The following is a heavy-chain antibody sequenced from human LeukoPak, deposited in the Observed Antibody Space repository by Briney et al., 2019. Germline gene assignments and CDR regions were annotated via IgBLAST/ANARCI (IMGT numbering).Heavy chain of an antibody. D-gene: IGHD3-10*01. CDR1: GGSISSSNYY. CDR2: NSGST. V-gene: IGHV4-39*01. Sequence: SETLSLTCTVSGGSISSSNYYWGWIRQPPGKGLEWIGSNSGSTYYNPSLKSRVTISGDTSKNQFSLKLSSVTAADTAVYYCARLLLLWFGEPDYWGQGTVVTVSS. CDR3: ARLLLLWFGEPDY. J-gene: IGHJ4*02.